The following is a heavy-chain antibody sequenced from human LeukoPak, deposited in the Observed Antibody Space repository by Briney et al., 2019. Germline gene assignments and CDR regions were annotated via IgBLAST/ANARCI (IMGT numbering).Heavy chain of an antibody. Sequence: ASVKVSCKASGYTFTGYFMHWVRQAPGQGLEWMGWINPNTGGTKYEQKFQGRVTMTKDTSITTAYMELSRLRSDDTAVYYCARGVTIRNDCWGQGTLVTVSS. CDR2: INPNTGGT. CDR3: ARGVTIRNDC. J-gene: IGHJ4*02. CDR1: GYTFTGYF. D-gene: IGHD3-3*01. V-gene: IGHV1-2*02.